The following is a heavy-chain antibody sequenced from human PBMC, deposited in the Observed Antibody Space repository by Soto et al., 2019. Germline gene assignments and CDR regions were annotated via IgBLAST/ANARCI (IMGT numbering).Heavy chain of an antibody. CDR2: ISGSGGST. CDR1: GVSVSIYA. V-gene: IGHV3-23*01. CDR3: AKWGSGWYYYYYGMGV. J-gene: IGHJ6*04. D-gene: IGHD6-19*01. Sequence: GGLRVSCAAGGVSVSIYAMSWVCQAPGRGLEWVSAISGSGGSTYYADSGKGRFTISRDNSKSTLYLQMNSLRAEDTAVYYCAKWGSGWYYYYYGMGVWGKVTTVTLSS.